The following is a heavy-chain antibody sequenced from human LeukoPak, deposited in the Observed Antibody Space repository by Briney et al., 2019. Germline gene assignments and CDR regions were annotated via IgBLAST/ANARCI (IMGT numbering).Heavy chain of an antibody. CDR1: GGTFSSYA. V-gene: IGHV1-69*04. CDR2: IIPILGIA. Sequence: SVKVSCKASGGTFSSYAISWVRQAPGQGLEWMGRIIPILGIANYAQKFQGRVTITADKSTSTAYMELSSLRSEDTAVYYCARPYGSGSQLGYYYYGMDVWGQGTTVTVSS. J-gene: IGHJ6*02. D-gene: IGHD3-10*01. CDR3: ARPYGSGSQLGYYYYGMDV.